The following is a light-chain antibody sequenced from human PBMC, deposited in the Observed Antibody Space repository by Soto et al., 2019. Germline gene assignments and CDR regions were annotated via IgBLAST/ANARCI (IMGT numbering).Light chain of an antibody. CDR2: GHT. Sequence: QSVLTQPPSVSGAPGQRVTISCTGSSSNIGAGYDVHWYQQLPGTAPKLLINGHTNGPSGVPERFSGSKSGTSASLAITGLQAEDEADYYCQSYDSSLSVVFGGGTKLTVL. CDR3: QSYDSSLSVV. V-gene: IGLV1-40*01. CDR1: SSNIGAGYD. J-gene: IGLJ2*01.